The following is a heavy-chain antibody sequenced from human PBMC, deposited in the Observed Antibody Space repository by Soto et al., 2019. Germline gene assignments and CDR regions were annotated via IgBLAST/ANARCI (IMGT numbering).Heavy chain of an antibody. V-gene: IGHV3-72*01. J-gene: IGHJ3*01. CDR1: GFIFSDHY. CDR2: IRNRLNTYTT. CDR3: AREAEAGFEEAFDL. Sequence: EVQLVESGGGLVQPGGSLRLSCAASGFIFSDHYMDWVRQAPGKGLEWVGRIRNRLNTYTTEYAASVEGRFTVSRDDSKHLLYLQMNSLKTEDTAVYYCAREAEAGFEEAFDLWGQGTVVTVSS.